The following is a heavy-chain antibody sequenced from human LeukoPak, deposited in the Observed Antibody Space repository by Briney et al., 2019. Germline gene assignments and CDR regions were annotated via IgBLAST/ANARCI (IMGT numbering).Heavy chain of an antibody. CDR2: IYSGGST. D-gene: IGHD1-26*01. Sequence: GGSLRLTCTVSGFTVSSNSMSWVSQAPGKGLEWVSFIYSGGSTQYSDSVKGRFTISRDNSKNTLYLQMNSLRAEDTAVYYCARGGSYLSAFDIWGQGTMVTVSS. J-gene: IGHJ3*02. CDR1: GFTVSSNS. CDR3: ARGGSYLSAFDI. V-gene: IGHV3-53*01.